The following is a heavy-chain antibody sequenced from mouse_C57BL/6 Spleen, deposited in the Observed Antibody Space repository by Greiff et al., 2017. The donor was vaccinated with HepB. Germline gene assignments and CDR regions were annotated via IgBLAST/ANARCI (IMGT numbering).Heavy chain of an antibody. J-gene: IGHJ4*01. D-gene: IGHD2-3*01. CDR3: ARNGYYPYYAMDY. CDR1: GYTFTDHT. CDR2: IYPRDGST. V-gene: IGHV1-78*01. Sequence: VKLEESDAELVKPGASVKISCKVSGYTFTDHTIHWMKQRPEQGLEWIGYIYPRDGSTKYNEKFKGKATLTADKSSSTAYMQLNSLTSEDSAVYFCARNGYYPYYAMDYWGQGTSVTVSS.